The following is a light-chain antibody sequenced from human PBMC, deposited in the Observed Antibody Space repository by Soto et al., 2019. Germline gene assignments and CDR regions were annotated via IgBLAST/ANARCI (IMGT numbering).Light chain of an antibody. J-gene: IGKJ4*01. CDR1: HSVGSL. Sequence: EVVMTHSPATLSVSRGERAAVSARASHSVGSLLAWYQQKPGQAPRLLIYGASTRATGIPARFTGSGSGTEFTLTISSLQSEDFAVYYCQQYGSSLTFGGGIKVDIK. CDR3: QQYGSSLT. CDR2: GAS. V-gene: IGKV3-15*01.